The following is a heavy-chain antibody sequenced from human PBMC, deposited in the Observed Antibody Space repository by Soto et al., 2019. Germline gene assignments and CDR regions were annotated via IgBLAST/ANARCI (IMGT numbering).Heavy chain of an antibody. CDR3: ARTPPFYYYYYYMDV. CDR2: IYYSGST. J-gene: IGHJ6*03. V-gene: IGHV4-59*01. CDR1: GGSISSYY. Sequence: PSETLSLTCTVSGGSISSYYWSWIRQPPGKGLEWIGYIYYSGSTNYNPSPKSRVTISVDTSKNQFSLKLSSVTAADTAVYYCARTPPFYYYYYYMDVWGKGTTVTVSS.